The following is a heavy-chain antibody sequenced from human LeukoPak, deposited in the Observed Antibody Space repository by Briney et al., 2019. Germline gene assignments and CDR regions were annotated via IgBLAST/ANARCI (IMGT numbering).Heavy chain of an antibody. CDR1: GGSISSSTYY. V-gene: IGHV4-39*07. CDR3: AREYVDTAMARADY. CDR2: IYYRGST. D-gene: IGHD5-18*01. Sequence: PSETLSLTCTVSGGSISSSTYYWGWIRQPPGKGLERIGNIYYRGSTYYNPSLKSRVTISVDTSKNQFSLKLSSVTAADTAVYYCAREYVDTAMARADYWGQGTLVTVSS. J-gene: IGHJ4*02.